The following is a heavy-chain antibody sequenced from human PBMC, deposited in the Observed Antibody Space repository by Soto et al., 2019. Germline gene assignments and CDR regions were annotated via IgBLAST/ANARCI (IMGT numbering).Heavy chain of an antibody. J-gene: IGHJ5*02. CDR2: IYYSGST. CDR3: ARHGDTAMVSWDESSGWPTPYNWFDP. V-gene: IGHV4-39*01. D-gene: IGHD5-18*01. CDR1: GGSISSSSYY. Sequence: SETLSLTCTVSGGSISSSSYYWGWIRQPPGKGLEWIGSIYYSGSTYYNQSLKSRVTISVDTSKNQFSMKMSSVTAAEKAVYYCARHGDTAMVSWDESSGWPTPYNWFDPWGQGTLVTVSS.